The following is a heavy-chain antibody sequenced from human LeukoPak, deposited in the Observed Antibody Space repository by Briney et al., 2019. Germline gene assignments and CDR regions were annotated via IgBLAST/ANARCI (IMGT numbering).Heavy chain of an antibody. CDR3: VRGDSRDY. D-gene: IGHD6-13*01. CDR2: TPDNGAYS. J-gene: IGHJ4*02. CDR1: GFTFSSYT. V-gene: IGHV3-21*01. Sequence: GGSLRLSCAASGFTFSSYTMNWVRQAPGKGLEWVSSTPDNGAYSHHADSVKGRFTISRDNARNSLYLDMHNLGAEDTAVYYCVRGDSRDYWGQGTLVTVSS.